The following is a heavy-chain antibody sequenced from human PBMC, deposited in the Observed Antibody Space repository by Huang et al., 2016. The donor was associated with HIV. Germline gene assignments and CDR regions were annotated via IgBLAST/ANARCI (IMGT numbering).Heavy chain of an antibody. V-gene: IGHV4-39*02. CDR3: ARLPGSITMIRGVITDPY. D-gene: IGHD3-10*01. CDR2: IYYSGST. CDR1: GGSIRSDNYY. J-gene: IGHJ4*02. Sequence: QLQLQESGPGLVKPSETLSLTCTVSGGSIRSDNYYWGWIRQPPGKGLEWIGSIYYSGSTYYNPSLRSRVTIPVDTSKNHFSLRMRSVTAADTAVYYCARLPGSITMIRGVITDPYWGQGTLVTVSS.